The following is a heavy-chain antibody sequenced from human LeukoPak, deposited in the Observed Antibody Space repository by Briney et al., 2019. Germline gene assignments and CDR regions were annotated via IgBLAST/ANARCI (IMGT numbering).Heavy chain of an antibody. CDR3: ARRPAAAGLRDWYFDL. D-gene: IGHD6-13*01. CDR2: IYYIGNT. Sequence: SETLSLTCTVSGGSISSYYWSWIRQPPGKGLEWIGYIYYIGNTDYNPSLKSRVTISVDTSKNQFSLKLSSVTAADTAVYYCARRPAAAGLRDWYFDLWGRGTLATVSS. V-gene: IGHV4-59*01. CDR1: GGSISSYY. J-gene: IGHJ2*01.